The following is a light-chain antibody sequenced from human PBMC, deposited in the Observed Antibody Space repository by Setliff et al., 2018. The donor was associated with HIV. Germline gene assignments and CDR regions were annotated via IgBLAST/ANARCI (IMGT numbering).Light chain of an antibody. V-gene: IGLV1-44*01. J-gene: IGLJ1*01. CDR1: SSNIGSNT. CDR2: KNN. Sequence: AGGSSNIGSNTVNWYQQVPGTAPKLLIYKNNQRPSGVPDRFSGSKSGTSASLAISGLQSEDEADYYCAAWDDSLSVFVFGTGTKVTVL. CDR3: AAWDDSLSVFV.